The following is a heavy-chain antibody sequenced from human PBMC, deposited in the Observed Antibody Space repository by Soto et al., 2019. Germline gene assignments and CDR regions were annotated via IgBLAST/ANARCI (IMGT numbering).Heavy chain of an antibody. J-gene: IGHJ4*02. V-gene: IGHV4-31*03. CDR1: GGSISSGGYY. D-gene: IGHD3-22*01. CDR2: IYYSGST. Sequence: SETLSLTCTVSGGSISSGGYYWSWIRQHPGKGLEWIGYIYYSGSTYYNPSLKSRVTISVDTSKNQFSLKLSSVTAADTAVYYCARVSYYYDSSGSPVFDYWGQGTLVTVSS. CDR3: ARVSYYYDSSGSPVFDY.